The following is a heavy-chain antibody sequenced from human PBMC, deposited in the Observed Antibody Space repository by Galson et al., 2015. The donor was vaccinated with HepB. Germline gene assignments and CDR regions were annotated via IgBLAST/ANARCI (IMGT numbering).Heavy chain of an antibody. J-gene: IGHJ4*02. V-gene: IGHV4-39*01. D-gene: IGHD6-19*01. CDR1: GGSISSSSYY. CDR2: LYYSGSI. CDR3: ARQRYSSHDFDY. Sequence: TLSLTCTVSGGSISSSSYYWGWIRQPPGKGLEWIGSLYYSGSIYYNPSLRSRVTISVDTSKNQFSLKLRSVTAADTAVYYCARQRYSSHDFDYWGQGTLVTVSS.